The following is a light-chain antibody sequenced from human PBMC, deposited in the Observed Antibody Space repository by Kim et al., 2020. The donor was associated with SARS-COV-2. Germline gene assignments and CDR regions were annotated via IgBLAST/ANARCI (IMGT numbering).Light chain of an antibody. CDR2: GAS. CDR3: LQHNTYPIT. CDR1: QDIRND. Sequence: AAVGDRVTITCRASQDIRNDLGWYQQNPGRAPRRLIYGASSLQSGVPSRCSGSGSGTVVTLTISSLQPEDFATYFCLQHNTYPITVGQGTRLEIK. J-gene: IGKJ5*01. V-gene: IGKV1-17*01.